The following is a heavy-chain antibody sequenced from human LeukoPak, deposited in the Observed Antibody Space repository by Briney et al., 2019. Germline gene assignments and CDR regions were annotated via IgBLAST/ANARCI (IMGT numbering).Heavy chain of an antibody. CDR2: INPSGGST. J-gene: IGHJ5*02. Sequence: ASVKVSCKASGYTFTSYYMHWVRQAPGQGLEWMGIINPSGGSTSYAQKFQGRVTMTRDMSTSTDYMELSSLRSEDTAVYYCARDQGQWLTPRTSWFDPWGQGTLVTVSS. CDR1: GYTFTSYY. CDR3: ARDQGQWLTPRTSWFDP. V-gene: IGHV1-46*01. D-gene: IGHD6-19*01.